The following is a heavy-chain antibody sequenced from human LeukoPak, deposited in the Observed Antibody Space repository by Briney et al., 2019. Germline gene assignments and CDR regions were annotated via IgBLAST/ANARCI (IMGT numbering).Heavy chain of an antibody. CDR2: INPNSGGT. J-gene: IGHJ5*02. D-gene: IGHD3-22*01. V-gene: IGHV1-2*02. CDR1: GYTFTGYY. Sequence: GASVKVSCKASGYTFTGYYMHWVRQAPGQGLEWMGWINPNSGGTNYAQKFQGRVTMTRDTSISTAYMELSRLRSDDTAVYYCAREGYYDSSGENWFDPWGQGTLVTVSS. CDR3: AREGYYDSSGENWFDP.